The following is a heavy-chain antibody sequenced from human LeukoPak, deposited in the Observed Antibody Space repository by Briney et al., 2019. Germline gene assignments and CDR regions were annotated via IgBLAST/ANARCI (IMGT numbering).Heavy chain of an antibody. J-gene: IGHJ6*03. V-gene: IGHV4-34*01. Sequence: SETLSLTCAVYGGSFSGYYWSWIRQPPGKGLEWIGEINHSGRTNYNPSLKSRVTISVDTSKNQFSLKLSSVTAADTAVYYCARTTEAHSWRTRYYDYYMDVWGKGTTVTVSS. CDR1: GGSFSGYY. CDR2: INHSGRT. CDR3: ARTTEAHSWRTRYYDYYMDV. D-gene: IGHD6-13*01.